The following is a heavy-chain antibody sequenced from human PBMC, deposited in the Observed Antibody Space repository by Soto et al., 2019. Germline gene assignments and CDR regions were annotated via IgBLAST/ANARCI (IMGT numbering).Heavy chain of an antibody. J-gene: IGHJ6*03. V-gene: IGHV1-18*01. CDR3: ARYWAIVVVPDAFPYLAL. Sequence: GVSAEVSCKASGDSVTSYGISWARQAPGQGLEWMGWISAYNGNTNYAQKLQGRVTMTTDTSTSTAYMELRSLRSDDTAVYYCARYWAIVVVPDAFPYLALRGSGTTVPVS. D-gene: IGHD2-2*01. CDR1: GDSVTSYG. CDR2: ISAYNGNT.